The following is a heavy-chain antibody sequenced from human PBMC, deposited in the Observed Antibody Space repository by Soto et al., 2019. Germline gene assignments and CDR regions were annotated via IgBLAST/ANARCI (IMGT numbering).Heavy chain of an antibody. CDR2: IIPIFGTA. J-gene: IGHJ6*02. Sequence: QVQLVQSGAEVKKPGSSVKVSCKASGGTFSSYAISWVRQAPVQGLEWMGGIIPIFGTANYAQKFQGRVTITADESTSTAYMELSSLRSEDTAVYYCARTIGLQLWLSYGMDVWGQGTTVTVSS. D-gene: IGHD5-18*01. V-gene: IGHV1-69*01. CDR3: ARTIGLQLWLSYGMDV. CDR1: GGTFSSYA.